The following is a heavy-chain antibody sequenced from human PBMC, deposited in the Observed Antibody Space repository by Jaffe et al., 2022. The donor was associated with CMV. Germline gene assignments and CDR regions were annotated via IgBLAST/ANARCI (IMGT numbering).Heavy chain of an antibody. D-gene: IGHD3-22*01. CDR3: ARASSARYYDSSGYYYLDY. J-gene: IGHJ4*02. CDR2: IFYSGST. V-gene: IGHV4-59*01. Sequence: QVQLQESGPGLVKPSETLSLTCTVSGGSISTYYWSWIRQPPGKGLEWIGYIFYSGSTNYNPSLKSRVTISVDTSKDQFSLRLSSVTAADTAMYYCARASSARYYDSSGYYYLDYWGQGTLVTVSS. CDR1: GGSISTYY.